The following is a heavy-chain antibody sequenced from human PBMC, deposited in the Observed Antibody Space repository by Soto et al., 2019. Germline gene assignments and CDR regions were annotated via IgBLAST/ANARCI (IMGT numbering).Heavy chain of an antibody. D-gene: IGHD4-4*01. CDR2: ISWNSGSI. CDR3: AKDGVMTTVAYYYYYMDV. J-gene: IGHJ6*03. V-gene: IGHV3-9*01. CDR1: GFTFDDYA. Sequence: EVQLVESGGGLVQPGRSLRLSCAASGFTFDDYAMHWVRQAPGKGLEWVSGISWNSGSIGYPDSVKGRFTISRDNAKNSLYLQMNSLRAEDTALYYCAKDGVMTTVAYYYYYMDVWGKGTTVTVSS.